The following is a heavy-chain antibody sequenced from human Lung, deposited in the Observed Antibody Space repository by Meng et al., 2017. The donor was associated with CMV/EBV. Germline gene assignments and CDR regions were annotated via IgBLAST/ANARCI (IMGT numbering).Heavy chain of an antibody. J-gene: IGHJ4*02. V-gene: IGHV5-51*01. Sequence: GEXXKTSCKVSGNGFTTYWIGWVRQISGKGLEWMGIIYPRDSDTVYMMSFQGRVTISADKSITTVYLQWDSLRASDTAMYYCARRDYYDLGSGNWGQGTLVTVSS. CDR3: ARRDYYDLGSGN. CDR1: GNGFTTYW. CDR2: IYPRDSDT. D-gene: IGHD3-10*01.